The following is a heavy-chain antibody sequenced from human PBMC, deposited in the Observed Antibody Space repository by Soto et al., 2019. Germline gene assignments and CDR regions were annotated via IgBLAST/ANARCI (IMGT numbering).Heavy chain of an antibody. CDR1: GFTFSGYW. CDR2: INSDGTTT. J-gene: IGHJ6*02. CDR3: TLCSGESCHGGYFGMDV. V-gene: IGHV3-74*01. D-gene: IGHD2-15*01. Sequence: PGGSLRLSCAGSGFTFSGYWMHWVRQSPGKGLVWVSRINSDGTTTAYADSVKGRFTISRDNSKNTLYLKMSSLRAEDTVVYFCTLCSGESCHGGYFGMDVWGQGKTVTVSS.